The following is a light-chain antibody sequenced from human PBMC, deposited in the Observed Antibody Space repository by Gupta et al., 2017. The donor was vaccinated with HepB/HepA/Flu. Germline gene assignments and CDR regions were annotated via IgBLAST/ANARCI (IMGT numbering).Light chain of an antibody. CDR1: QGISSS. CDR2: AAS. V-gene: IGKV1-9*01. J-gene: IGKJ4*01. Sequence: DIKLTQSPSFLSASVGDRVTITCRASQGISSSFAWYQQKPGTAPKLLIYAASSLQSVVPSSFGGSGAATEVTLTISRLQPEDFATYCCQQLTSYPFFGEETKVEIK. CDR3: QQLTSYPF.